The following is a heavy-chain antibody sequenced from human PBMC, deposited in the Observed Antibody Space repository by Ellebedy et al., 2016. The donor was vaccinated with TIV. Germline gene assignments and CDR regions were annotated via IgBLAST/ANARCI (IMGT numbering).Heavy chain of an antibody. CDR1: GGTFSSYA. D-gene: IGHD4-23*01. V-gene: IGHV1-8*02. CDR3: ARMHVTPGYYYYGMDV. J-gene: IGHJ6*02. CDR2: MNPNSGNT. Sequence: ASVKVSXXASGGTFSSYAISWVRQAPGQGLEWMGWMNPNSGNTGYAQKFQGRVTMTRNTSISTAYMELSSLRSEDTAVYYCARMHVTPGYYYYGMDVWGQGTTVTVSS.